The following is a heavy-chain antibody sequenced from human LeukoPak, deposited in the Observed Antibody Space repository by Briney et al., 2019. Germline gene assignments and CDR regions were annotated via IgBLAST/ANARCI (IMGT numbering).Heavy chain of an antibody. D-gene: IGHD3-22*01. V-gene: IGHV3-30*04. J-gene: IGHJ4*02. Sequence: GGSLRLSCAASGFTFSSYAMHWVRQASGKGLEWVAVISYDGSNKYYADSVKGRFTISRDNAKNTLYLQMNSLRAEDTAVYYCARGPYYYDSSALGYWGQGTLVTVSS. CDR2: ISYDGSNK. CDR1: GFTFSSYA. CDR3: ARGPYYYDSSALGY.